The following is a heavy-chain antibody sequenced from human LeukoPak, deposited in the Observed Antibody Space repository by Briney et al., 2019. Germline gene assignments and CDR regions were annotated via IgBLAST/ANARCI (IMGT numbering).Heavy chain of an antibody. V-gene: IGHV3-30*18. CDR2: ISYDGSNK. CDR1: GFTFSSYG. CDR3: AKFSNKPADFDY. J-gene: IGHJ4*02. Sequence: PGGSLRLSCAASGFTFSSYGTHWVRQAPGKGLEWVAVISYDGSNKYYADSVKGRFTISRDNSKNTLYLQMNSLRAEDTAVYYCAKFSNKPADFDYWGQGTLVTVSS. D-gene: IGHD1-14*01.